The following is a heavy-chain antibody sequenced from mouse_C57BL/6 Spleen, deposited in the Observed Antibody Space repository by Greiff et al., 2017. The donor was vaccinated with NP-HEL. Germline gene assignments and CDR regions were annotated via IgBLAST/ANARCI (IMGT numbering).Heavy chain of an antibody. CDR1: GYTFTDYN. J-gene: IGHJ4*01. CDR2: INPNNGGT. Sequence: EVKLMESGPELVKPGASVKIPCKASGYTFTDYNMDWVKQSHGKSLEWIGDINPNNGGTIYNQKFKGKATLTVDKSSSTAYMELRSLTSEDTAVYYCARRKVGNYYAMDYWGQGTSVTVSS. V-gene: IGHV1-18*01. D-gene: IGHD1-1*01. CDR3: ARRKVGNYYAMDY.